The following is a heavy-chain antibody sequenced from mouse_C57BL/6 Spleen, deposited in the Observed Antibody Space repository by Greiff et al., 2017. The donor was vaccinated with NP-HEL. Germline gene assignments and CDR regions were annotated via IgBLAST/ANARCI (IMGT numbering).Heavy chain of an antibody. CDR2: IYPGDGDT. CDR1: GYAFSSYW. Sequence: QVQLQQSGAELVKPGASVKISCKASGYAFSSYWMNWVKQRPGKGLEWIGQIYPGDGDTNYNGKFKGKATLTADKSSSTAYMQLSSLTSEDSAVYFCARWGYYGNYSYAMDYWGQGTSVTVSS. J-gene: IGHJ4*01. CDR3: ARWGYYGNYSYAMDY. D-gene: IGHD2-1*01. V-gene: IGHV1-80*01.